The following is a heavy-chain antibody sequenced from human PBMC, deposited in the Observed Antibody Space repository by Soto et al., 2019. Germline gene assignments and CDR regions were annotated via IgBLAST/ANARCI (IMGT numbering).Heavy chain of an antibody. CDR2: IDPSDSYT. J-gene: IGHJ3*02. CDR1: GYSFTSYW. CDR3: ATTNHDYGDVVGAFDI. V-gene: IGHV5-10-1*01. Sequence: EVQLVQSGAEVKKPGESLRISCKGSGYSFTSYWISWVRQMPGKGLEWMGRIDPSDSYTNYSPSFQGHVTISADKSISTAYLQWSSLKASDTAMYYCATTNHDYGDVVGAFDIWGQGTMVTVSS. D-gene: IGHD4-17*01.